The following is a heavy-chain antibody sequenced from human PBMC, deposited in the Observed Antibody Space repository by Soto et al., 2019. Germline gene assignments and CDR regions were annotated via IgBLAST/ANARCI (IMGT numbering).Heavy chain of an antibody. CDR3: ARGDSDLAVSEAAY. CDR2: INHSGTT. D-gene: IGHD2-15*01. J-gene: IGHJ1*01. V-gene: IGHV4-34*01. CDR1: GGSFSRYY. Sequence: SETLSLTCAVSGGSFSRYYWTWIRQSPGKGLEWIGEINHSGTTNYNPSLKSRVTISTDTSKNEFSLKLSSVTAADTAVYYCARGDSDLAVSEAAYWGQGTLVT.